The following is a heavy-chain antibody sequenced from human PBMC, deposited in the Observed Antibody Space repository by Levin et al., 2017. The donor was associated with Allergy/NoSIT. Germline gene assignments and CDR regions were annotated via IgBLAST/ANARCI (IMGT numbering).Heavy chain of an antibody. Sequence: KSSETLSLTCDVSGGSMSGYYWSWIRQPPGKGLEWIAYIYATWATNYNPSLKSRVTTSMDTSKNQFSLKLNSATAADTAVYYCARHLAGSGFDPLAYWGQGILVTVSS. J-gene: IGHJ4*02. CDR2: IYATWAT. CDR1: GGSMSGYY. V-gene: IGHV4-4*09. D-gene: IGHD5-12*01. CDR3: ARHLAGSGFDPLAY.